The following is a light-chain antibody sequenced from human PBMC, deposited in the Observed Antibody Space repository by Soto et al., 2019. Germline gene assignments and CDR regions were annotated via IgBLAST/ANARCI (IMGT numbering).Light chain of an antibody. V-gene: IGKV3-20*01. CDR2: AAS. CDR3: QQYGRSPPLI. Sequence: EIVLTQSPGTLSLSPGERATRSCRASQSASSNYLAWDQQKPGQAPRLLIYAASTRATGIPDRFSGSGSGTDFTLTISRLEPEDFAVYYCQQYGRSPPLIFGGGTKVEIK. CDR1: QSASSNY. J-gene: IGKJ4*01.